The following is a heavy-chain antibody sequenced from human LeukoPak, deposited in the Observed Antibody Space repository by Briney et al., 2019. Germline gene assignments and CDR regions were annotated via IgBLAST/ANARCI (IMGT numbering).Heavy chain of an antibody. CDR1: GGTFSSYA. CDR2: IIPIFGTA. Sequence: SVKVSCKASGGTFSSYAISWVRQAPGQGLEWMGGIIPIFGTANYAQKFQGRVTITADESTSTAYMELSSLRSEDTAVYYCAGSGSRVGYFDYWGRGTLVTVSS. D-gene: IGHD6-25*01. V-gene: IGHV1-69*13. CDR3: AGSGSRVGYFDY. J-gene: IGHJ4*02.